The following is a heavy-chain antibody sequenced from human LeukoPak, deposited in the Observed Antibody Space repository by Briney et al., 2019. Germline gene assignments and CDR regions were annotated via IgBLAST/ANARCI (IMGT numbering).Heavy chain of an antibody. J-gene: IGHJ4*02. CDR3: ARDGGPFDF. Sequence: GGSLRLSCAASGFRFSSYWMSWVRQAPGKGLEWVANIKQDGSEKYYVDSVKGRFTISRDNAKKSLYLQMNSLRAEDTGVYYCARDGGPFDFWGQGTLVTVSS. D-gene: IGHD3-16*01. V-gene: IGHV3-7*01. CDR2: IKQDGSEK. CDR1: GFRFSSYW.